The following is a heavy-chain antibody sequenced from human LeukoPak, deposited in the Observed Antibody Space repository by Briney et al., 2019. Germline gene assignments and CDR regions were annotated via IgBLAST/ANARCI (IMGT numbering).Heavy chain of an antibody. Sequence: ASVKVSCKRSGDTLTEVSMHWGRQSPGKGLEWMGAFIPEAGATIYAQKFQARVPMTADTSTDTAYMELSSLRSDDTAVYFCATLPRGHLFDSWGQGTLVTVSS. CDR3: ATLPRGHLFDS. CDR1: GDTLTEVS. J-gene: IGHJ4*02. V-gene: IGHV1-24*01. D-gene: IGHD3-10*01. CDR2: FIPEAGAT.